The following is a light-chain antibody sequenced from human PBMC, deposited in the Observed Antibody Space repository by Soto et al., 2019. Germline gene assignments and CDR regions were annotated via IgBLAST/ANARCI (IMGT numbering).Light chain of an antibody. CDR3: QQYHDWPLT. J-gene: IGKJ4*01. Sequence: EIVISQSPSTLPVSPGEGGTLSCRASQSISGNLAWYQQKPGQAPRLLIYGASTRATGIPARFSGSGSGTEFTLTISSLQSEDFAVYYCQQYHDWPLTFGGGTKVAIK. CDR1: QSISGN. V-gene: IGKV3-15*01. CDR2: GAS.